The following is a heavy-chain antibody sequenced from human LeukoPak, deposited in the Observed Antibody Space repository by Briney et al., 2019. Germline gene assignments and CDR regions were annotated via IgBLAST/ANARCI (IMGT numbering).Heavy chain of an antibody. CDR1: GFTVSNNY. D-gene: IGHD1-14*01. J-gene: IGHJ4*02. Sequence: GGSLRLSCAASGFTVSNNYMSWVRQPPGKGLEWVSVIYSGGNTYYADSVTDRFTISRDNSKNTLYLQMNSLRVEDTAVYYCATAYDRNYLYWGQGTLVTVSS. CDR3: ATAYDRNYLY. CDR2: IYSGGNT. V-gene: IGHV3-66*01.